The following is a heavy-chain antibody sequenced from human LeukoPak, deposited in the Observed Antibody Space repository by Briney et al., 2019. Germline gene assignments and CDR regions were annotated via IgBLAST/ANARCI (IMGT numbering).Heavy chain of an antibody. J-gene: IGHJ4*02. D-gene: IGHD1-26*01. V-gene: IGHV3-30*02. Sequence: GGSLRLSCAASGFTFSSYGMHWVRQAPGKGLEWVAFIRYDGSNKYYADSVKGRFTISRDNSKNTLYLQMNSLRAEDTAVYYCARDRGSYSSFDYWGQGTLVTVSS. CDR2: IRYDGSNK. CDR1: GFTFSSYG. CDR3: ARDRGSYSSFDY.